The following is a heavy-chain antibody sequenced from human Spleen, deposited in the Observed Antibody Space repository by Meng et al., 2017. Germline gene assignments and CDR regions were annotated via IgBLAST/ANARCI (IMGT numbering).Heavy chain of an antibody. CDR2: ISSSSSYI. V-gene: IGHV3-21*01. Sequence: GGSLRLSCAASGFTFSSYSMNWVRQAPGKGLEWVSSISSSSSYIYYADSVKGRFTISRDNAKNSLYLQMNSLRAEDTAVYYCARRGGEKSWFDPWGQGTLVTVSS. CDR3: ARRGGEKSWFDP. D-gene: IGHD2-21*01. J-gene: IGHJ5*02. CDR1: GFTFSSYS.